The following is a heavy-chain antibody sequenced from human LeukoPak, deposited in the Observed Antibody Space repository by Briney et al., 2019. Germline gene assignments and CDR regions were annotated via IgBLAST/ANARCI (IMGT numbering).Heavy chain of an antibody. CDR1: GYTFTTYY. CDR3: ATELLADSSGFS. J-gene: IGHJ4*02. CDR2: INPPSGST. V-gene: IGHV1-46*01. D-gene: IGHD3-22*01. Sequence: VASVKVSCKASGYTFTTYYIHWVRQAPGQGLEWMGIINPPSGSTSYAQKFQGRVTMTEDTSTDTAYMELSSLRSEDTAVYYCATELLADSSGFSWGQGTLVTVSS.